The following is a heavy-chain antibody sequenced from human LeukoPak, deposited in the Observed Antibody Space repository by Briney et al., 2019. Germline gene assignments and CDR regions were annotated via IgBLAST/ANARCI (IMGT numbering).Heavy chain of an antibody. J-gene: IGHJ4*02. Sequence: PSETLSLTCTVSGGSISSYYWSWIRQPPGKGLEWIGYIYYSGSTNYNPSLKSRVTISVDTSKNQFSLKLSSVTAADTAVYYCASIQTKRWLQLRVWGQGTLVTVSS. D-gene: IGHD5-24*01. CDR1: GGSISSYY. CDR2: IYYSGST. CDR3: ASIQTKRWLQLRV. V-gene: IGHV4-59*08.